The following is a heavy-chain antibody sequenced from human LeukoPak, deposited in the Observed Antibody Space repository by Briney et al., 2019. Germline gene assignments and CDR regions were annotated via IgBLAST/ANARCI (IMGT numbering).Heavy chain of an antibody. D-gene: IGHD3-10*01. J-gene: IGHJ4*02. Sequence: GASVKVSCKASGYTFTSYAMNWVRQAPGQGLEWVGWINTNTGNPTYAQGFTGRFVFSLDTSVSTAYLQISSLKAEDTAVYYCARTGLLWFGESFDYWGQGTLVTVSS. CDR1: GYTFTSYA. V-gene: IGHV7-4-1*02. CDR3: ARTGLLWFGESFDY. CDR2: INTNTGNP.